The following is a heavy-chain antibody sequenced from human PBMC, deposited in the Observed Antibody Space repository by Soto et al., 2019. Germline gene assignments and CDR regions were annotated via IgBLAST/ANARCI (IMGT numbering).Heavy chain of an antibody. J-gene: IGHJ6*02. D-gene: IGHD6-13*01. Sequence: GWSLRLSCAASGFALSSYGMHWVRQAPGKGLEWVAFISNNGGDKKYADSVKGRFSISRDESRVTVFLQMNSLRQDDTALYYCARSRDGSNLGMGVWGQGTTVTVSS. CDR2: ISNNGGDK. CDR3: ARSRDGSNLGMGV. CDR1: GFALSSYG. V-gene: IGHV3-30*03.